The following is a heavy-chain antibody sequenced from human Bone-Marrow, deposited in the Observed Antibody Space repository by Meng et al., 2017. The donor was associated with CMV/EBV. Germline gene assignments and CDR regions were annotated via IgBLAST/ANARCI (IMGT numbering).Heavy chain of an antibody. J-gene: IGHJ4*02. CDR1: GYTFTGYY. Sequence: ASVKVSCKASGYTFTGYYMHWVRQAPGQGLEWMGWINPNSGGTNYAQKFQGRVTMTRDTSISTAYMELSRLRSDDTAVYYCARDLSRSPLGYCSSTSCYSNDYWGQGTLVTVS. CDR2: INPNSGGT. D-gene: IGHD2-2*01. V-gene: IGHV1-2*02. CDR3: ARDLSRSPLGYCSSTSCYSNDY.